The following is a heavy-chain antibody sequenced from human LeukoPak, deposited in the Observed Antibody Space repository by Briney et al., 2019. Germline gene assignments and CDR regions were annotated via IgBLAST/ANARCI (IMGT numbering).Heavy chain of an antibody. CDR3: ARGHRAMVRTLWY. V-gene: IGHV4-34*01. CDR1: GGSFSGYY. J-gene: IGHJ4*02. CDR2: INHSGST. D-gene: IGHD3-10*01. Sequence: SETLSLTCAVYGGSFSGYYWSWIRQPPGKGLEWIGEINHSGSTNYNPSLKSRVTISVDTSKNQFSLKLSSVTAADTAVYYCARGHRAMVRTLWYWGQGILVTVSS.